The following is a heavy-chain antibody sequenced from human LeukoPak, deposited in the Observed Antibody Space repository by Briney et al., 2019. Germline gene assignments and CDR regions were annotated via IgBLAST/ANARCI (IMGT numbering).Heavy chain of an antibody. CDR2: IIPYLGVA. CDR3: ARPSPRNSDAFDI. J-gene: IGHJ3*02. D-gene: IGHD1-14*01. Sequence: SVRVSCKASGGTFSSNTISWVRQAPGQGLDWMGRIIPYLGVANYAQKFQGRVTITADKSTSTAYMEVSSLRSEDTAVYYCARPSPRNSDAFDIWGQGTMVTVSS. CDR1: GGTFSSNT. V-gene: IGHV1-69*02.